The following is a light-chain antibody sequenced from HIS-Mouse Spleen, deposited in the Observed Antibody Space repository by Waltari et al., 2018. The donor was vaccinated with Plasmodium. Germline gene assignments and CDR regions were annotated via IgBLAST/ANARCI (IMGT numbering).Light chain of an antibody. Sequence: QSALPQPPSASGSPGQSVTLSCTGTSSDVGGYNHVPWYQQHPGKAPKLMIYEVSKRPSGVPDRFSGSKSGNTASLTVSGLQAEDEADYYCSSYAGSNNLVFGGGTKLTVL. CDR2: EVS. V-gene: IGLV2-8*01. CDR3: SSYAGSNNLV. J-gene: IGLJ2*01. CDR1: SSDVGGYNH.